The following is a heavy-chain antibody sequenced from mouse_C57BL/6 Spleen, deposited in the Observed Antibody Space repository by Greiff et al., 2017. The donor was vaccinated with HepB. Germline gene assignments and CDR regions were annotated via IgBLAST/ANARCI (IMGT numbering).Heavy chain of an antibody. Sequence: VQLQQSGAELARPGASVKLSCKASGYTFTSYGISWVKQRTGQGLEWIGEIYPRSGNTYYNEKFKGKATLTADKSSSTAYMELRSLTSEDSAVYFCANPDYYGSSYWYFDVWGTGTTVTVSS. J-gene: IGHJ1*03. CDR3: ANPDYYGSSYWYFDV. CDR1: GYTFTSYG. D-gene: IGHD1-1*01. V-gene: IGHV1-81*01. CDR2: IYPRSGNT.